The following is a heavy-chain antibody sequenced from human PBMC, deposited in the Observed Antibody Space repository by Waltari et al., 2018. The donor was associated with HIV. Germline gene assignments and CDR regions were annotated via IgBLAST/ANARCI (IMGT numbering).Heavy chain of an antibody. Sequence: QAHLQQWGAGRLNSSETLSLTCAVYIGAFSSHYWSCLRPSPGQGLQWFGEIFHNGRTNYNASLEGRVTTSIDTSKNQFSLRLKSVTAADTSVYYCARGPKADGRSDYYLDYRGQGTLVTVS. J-gene: IGHJ4*02. CDR1: IGAFSSHY. CDR2: IFHNGRT. CDR3: ARGPKADGRSDYYLDY. V-gene: IGHV4-34*01. D-gene: IGHD6-25*01.